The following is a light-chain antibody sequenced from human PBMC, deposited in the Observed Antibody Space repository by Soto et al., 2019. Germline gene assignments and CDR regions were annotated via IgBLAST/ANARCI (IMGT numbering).Light chain of an antibody. V-gene: IGKV1-5*01. CDR3: QQFDTFFWT. Sequence: DIQMTQSPSTLSASVGDRVTITCRASQSIDNWLARYQQKPGKAPRLLIYDASRLESGVPSRFSGSGSGTDFTLTITGLQPDDFATYYCQQFDTFFWTFGPGTKVDIK. CDR1: QSIDNW. CDR2: DAS. J-gene: IGKJ1*01.